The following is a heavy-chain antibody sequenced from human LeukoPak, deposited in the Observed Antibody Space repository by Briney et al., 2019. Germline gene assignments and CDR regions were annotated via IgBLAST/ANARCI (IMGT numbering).Heavy chain of an antibody. CDR1: GFTFSSYS. D-gene: IGHD3-10*01. CDR3: ARERASYYYGSGSYLDY. V-gene: IGHV3-21*01. J-gene: IGHJ4*02. CDR2: ISSSSSYI. Sequence: PGGSLRLSCAASGFTFSSYSMNWVRQAPGKGLEWVSSISSSSSYIYYADSVKGRFTISRDNAKNSLYLQMNSLRAEDTAVYYCARERASYYYGSGSYLDYWGQGTLVTDSS.